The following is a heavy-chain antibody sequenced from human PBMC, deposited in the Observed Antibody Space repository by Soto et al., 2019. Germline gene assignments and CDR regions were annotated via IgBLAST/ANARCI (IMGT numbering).Heavy chain of an antibody. V-gene: IGHV3-30-3*01. J-gene: IGHJ6*02. Sequence: GGSLRLSCAASGFTFSSYAMHWVRQAPGKGLEWVAVISYDGSNKYYADSVKGRFTISRDNSKNTLYLQTNSLRAEDTAVYYCAREVTMVRGVLNYYYYYGMDVWGQGTTVTVSS. D-gene: IGHD3-10*01. CDR2: ISYDGSNK. CDR1: GFTFSSYA. CDR3: AREVTMVRGVLNYYYYYGMDV.